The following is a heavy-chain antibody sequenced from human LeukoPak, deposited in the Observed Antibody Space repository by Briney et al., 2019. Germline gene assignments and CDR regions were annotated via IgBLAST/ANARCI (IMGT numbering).Heavy chain of an antibody. V-gene: IGHV1-2*02. J-gene: IGHJ4*02. D-gene: IGHD2-2*01. CDR3: ARPEVDCSSTSCSNY. CDR2: INPNSGGT. CDR1: GYTFTGYY. Sequence: SVKVSCKASGYTFTGYYMHWVRQAPGQGLEWMGWINPNSGGTNYAQKFQGRVTMTRDTSISTAYMELSRLRSDDTPVYYCARPEVDCSSTSCSNYWGQGTLVTVSS.